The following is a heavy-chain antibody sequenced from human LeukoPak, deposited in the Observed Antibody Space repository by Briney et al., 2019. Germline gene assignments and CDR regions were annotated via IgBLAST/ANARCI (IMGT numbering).Heavy chain of an antibody. V-gene: IGHV4-31*03. CDR1: GVSISSGGYY. CDR3: AREAVATITSGYFDY. CDR2: IYYSGST. Sequence: SETLSLTCTVSGVSISSGGYYWSWIRQHPGKGLEWIGYIYYSGSTYYNPSLKSRVTISVDTSKNQFSLKLSSVTAADTAVYYCAREAVATITSGYFDYWGQGTLVTVSS. J-gene: IGHJ4*02. D-gene: IGHD5-12*01.